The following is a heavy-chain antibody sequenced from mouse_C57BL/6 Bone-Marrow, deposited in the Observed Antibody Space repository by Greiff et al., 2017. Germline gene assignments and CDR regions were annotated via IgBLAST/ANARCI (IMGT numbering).Heavy chain of an antibody. V-gene: IGHV5-17*01. Sequence: DVMLVESGGGLVKPGGSLKLSCAASGFTFSDYGMHWVRQAPEKGLEWVAYISSGSSTSYYADTVKGRFTISRDNAKNTLFLQMTSLRSEDTAMYYCARKTLRGGYFDVWGTGTTVTVSS. CDR2: ISSGSSTS. CDR3: ARKTLRGGYFDV. J-gene: IGHJ1*03. D-gene: IGHD1-1*01. CDR1: GFTFSDYG.